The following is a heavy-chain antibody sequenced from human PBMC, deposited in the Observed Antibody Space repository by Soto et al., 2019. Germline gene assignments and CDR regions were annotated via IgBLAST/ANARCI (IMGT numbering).Heavy chain of an antibody. V-gene: IGHV3-66*01. Sequence: EVQLVESGGGLVQPGGSLRLSCVASGFTVTDIYMNWVRQAPGKGLEWVSVIYNEFTYYADSVRGRFSSSPDSSKNALYLKINSRSAEDSAVYYCVREPRYCSGGSCSIMGDAFDIWGQGTMVTVSS. D-gene: IGHD2-15*01. CDR2: IYNEFT. CDR1: GFTVTDIY. CDR3: VREPRYCSGGSCSIMGDAFDI. J-gene: IGHJ3*02.